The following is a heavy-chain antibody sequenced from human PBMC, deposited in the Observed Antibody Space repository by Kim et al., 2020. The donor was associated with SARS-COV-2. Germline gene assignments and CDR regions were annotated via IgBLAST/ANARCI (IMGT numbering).Heavy chain of an antibody. J-gene: IGHJ6*02. CDR2: ISYDGSNK. D-gene: IGHD4-17*01. Sequence: GGSLRLSCAASGFTFSSYAMHWVRQAPGKGLEWVAVISYDGSNKYYADSVKGRFTISRDNSKNTLYLQMNSLRAEDTAVYYCARAPSTVPWEGYGMDVWGQGTTVTVSS. CDR3: ARAPSTVPWEGYGMDV. CDR1: GFTFSSYA. V-gene: IGHV3-30-3*01.